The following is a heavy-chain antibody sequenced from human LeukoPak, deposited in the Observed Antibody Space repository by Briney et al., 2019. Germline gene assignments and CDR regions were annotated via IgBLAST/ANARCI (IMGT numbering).Heavy chain of an antibody. CDR2: ISGSSSYI. D-gene: IGHD1-26*01. CDR1: GFTFSSYS. V-gene: IGHV3-21*01. Sequence: GSLRLSCAASGFTFSSYSMNWVRQAPGKGLEWVSSISGSSSYIYYADSVKGRFTISRDNAKNSLFLQMNSLRAEDTAVYFCARATWDPNYYYYMDVWGKGTTVTISS. CDR3: ARATWDPNYYYYMDV. J-gene: IGHJ6*03.